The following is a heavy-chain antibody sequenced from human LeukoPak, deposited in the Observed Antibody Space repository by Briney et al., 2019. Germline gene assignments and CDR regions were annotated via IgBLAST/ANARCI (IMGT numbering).Heavy chain of an antibody. D-gene: IGHD1-26*01. J-gene: IGHJ5*02. CDR2: INTDGSTT. CDR1: GFTFTSYW. Sequence: GGSLRLSCAASGFTFTSYWMHWVRQAPGKGLVWVSRINTDGSTTSYADSVKGRFTISRDNAKNTLYLQMNSLRAEDTAVYYCATPRGSYPWFDPWGQGTLVTVSS. V-gene: IGHV3-74*01. CDR3: ATPRGSYPWFDP.